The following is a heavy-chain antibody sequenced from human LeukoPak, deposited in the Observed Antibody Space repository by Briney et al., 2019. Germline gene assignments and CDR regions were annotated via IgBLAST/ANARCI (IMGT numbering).Heavy chain of an antibody. Sequence: HSGRSLRLSCAASGFTFSSYAMHWVRQAPGKGLEWVAVISYDGSNKDYADSVKGRFTISRDNSKNTLYMQMNSLRAEDTAVYYCARDIYSSSWYPLVYWGQGTLVTVSS. CDR2: ISYDGSNK. CDR3: ARDIYSSSWYPLVY. J-gene: IGHJ4*02. CDR1: GFTFSSYA. V-gene: IGHV3-30*04. D-gene: IGHD6-13*01.